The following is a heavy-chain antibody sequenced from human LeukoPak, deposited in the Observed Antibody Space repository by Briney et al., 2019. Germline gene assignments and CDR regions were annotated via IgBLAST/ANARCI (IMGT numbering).Heavy chain of an antibody. Sequence: SETLSLTCTVSGGSISSGGYYWSWIRQPPGKGLEWIGYIYHSGSTYYNPSLKSRVTMSVDRSKNQFSLKLSSVTAADTAVYYCARDPDVFDIWGQGTMVTVSS. V-gene: IGHV4-30-2*01. CDR3: ARDPDVFDI. CDR2: IYHSGST. J-gene: IGHJ3*02. CDR1: GGSISSGGYY.